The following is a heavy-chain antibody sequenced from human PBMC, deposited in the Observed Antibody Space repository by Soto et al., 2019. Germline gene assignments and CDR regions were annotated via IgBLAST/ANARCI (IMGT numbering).Heavy chain of an antibody. V-gene: IGHV4-39*01. D-gene: IGHD3-9*01. CDR2: IYYSGST. CDR3: ARSILNRYLSKD. CDR1: GVSISSSSYY. J-gene: IGHJ4*02. Sequence: SETLSLTCTFSGVSISSSSYYCGWIRQPPGKGLEWIGSIYYSGSTYYNPSLKSRVTISVDTSKNKFSLKLSSVTAADTAVYYCARSILNRYLSKDWGQRTRVSVSS.